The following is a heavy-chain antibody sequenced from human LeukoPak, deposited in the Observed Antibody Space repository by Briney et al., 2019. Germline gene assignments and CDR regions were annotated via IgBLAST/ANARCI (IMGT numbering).Heavy chain of an antibody. J-gene: IGHJ4*02. CDR3: ARSLYRKFDY. D-gene: IGHD3-16*01. CDR1: GFTFSRNA. Sequence: GGSLRLSCAASGFTFSRNAMHWVRQAPGKGLEWEAFIRYDGNDKYYADFVKGRFTISRDNSKNTLYLQMNSLRSEDTAVYYCARSLYRKFDYWGQGTLVTVSS. CDR2: IRYDGNDK. V-gene: IGHV3-30*02.